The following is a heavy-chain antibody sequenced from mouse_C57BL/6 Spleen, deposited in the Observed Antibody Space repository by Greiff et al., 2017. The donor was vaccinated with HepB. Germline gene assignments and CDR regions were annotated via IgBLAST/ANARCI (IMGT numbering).Heavy chain of an antibody. D-gene: IGHD1-1*01. CDR2: IYPGDGDT. J-gene: IGHJ1*03. Sequence: QVQLQQSGAELVKPGASVKISCKASGYAFSSYWMNWVKQRPGKGLEWIGQIYPGDGDTNYNGKFKGKATLTADKSSSTAYMQLSSLTSEDSAVYFCARRGYGSSHLYFDVWGTGTTVTVSS. V-gene: IGHV1-80*01. CDR3: ARRGYGSSHLYFDV. CDR1: GYAFSSYW.